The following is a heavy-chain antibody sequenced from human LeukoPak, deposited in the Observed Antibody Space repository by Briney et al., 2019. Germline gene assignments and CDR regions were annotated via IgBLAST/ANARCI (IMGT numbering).Heavy chain of an antibody. CDR3: ATSRSGGFDY. CDR1: GYSFTSNY. CDR2: IYPRDGST. D-gene: IGHD3-10*01. V-gene: IGHV1-46*01. J-gene: IGHJ4*02. Sequence: ASVKVSCKASGYSFTSNYIHWVRQAPGQGLEWMGMIYPRDGSTSYAQKFQGRVTMTEDTSTDTAYMELSSLRSEDTAVYYCATSRSGGFDYWGQGTLVTVSS.